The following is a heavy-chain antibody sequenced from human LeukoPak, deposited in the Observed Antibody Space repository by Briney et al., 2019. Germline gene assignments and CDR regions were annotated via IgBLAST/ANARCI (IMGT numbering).Heavy chain of an antibody. D-gene: IGHD6-13*01. Sequence: ASVKVSCKASGYTFSSNGISWVRQAPGQGLEWMGWISAYNGNTNYAKKLQGRVTMTTDTSTSTAYMELRSLRSDDTAVYYCARARIAAAENYYYYYMDVWGKGTTVTVSS. V-gene: IGHV1-18*01. CDR1: GYTFSSNG. CDR2: ISAYNGNT. J-gene: IGHJ6*03. CDR3: ARARIAAAENYYYYYMDV.